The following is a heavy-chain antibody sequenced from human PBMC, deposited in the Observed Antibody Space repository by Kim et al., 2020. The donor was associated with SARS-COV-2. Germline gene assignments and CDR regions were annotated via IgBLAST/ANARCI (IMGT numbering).Heavy chain of an antibody. CDR3: VRVTGGSGWHLDY. V-gene: IGHV4-59*01. J-gene: IGHJ4*02. D-gene: IGHD6-19*01. Sequence: YNPSPGSRVTVSVGASKNQFSLKLSSVTAADTAVYYCVRVTGGSGWHLDYWGQGTLVTVSS.